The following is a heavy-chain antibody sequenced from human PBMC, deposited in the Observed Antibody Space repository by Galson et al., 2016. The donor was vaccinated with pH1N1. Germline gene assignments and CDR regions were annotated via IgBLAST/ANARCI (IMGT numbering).Heavy chain of an antibody. Sequence: PALVKPTHTLTLTCTFSGFSISSSGMGVGWIRQPPGKALEWLAVIYWDDDKRYSPSLENRLTITKDISKNQVVLTMTNMDPADTATYYCAHREVTITNAFDVWGQGTMVTVSS. D-gene: IGHD5-12*01. CDR1: GFSISSSGMG. CDR2: IYWDDDK. J-gene: IGHJ3*01. V-gene: IGHV2-5*02. CDR3: AHREVTITNAFDV.